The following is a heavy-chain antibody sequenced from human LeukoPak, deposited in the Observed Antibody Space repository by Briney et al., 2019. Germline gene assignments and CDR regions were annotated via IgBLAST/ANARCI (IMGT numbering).Heavy chain of an antibody. V-gene: IGHV3-21*01. J-gene: IGHJ6*02. CDR1: GFTFSSYS. CDR3: ARALFAGAFYGMDV. D-gene: IGHD3-10*01. Sequence: PGGSLRLSCAGSGFTFSSYSMNWVRQAPGKGLEWVSSITSSNNYIYYADSMKGRFTISRDNAKNSLYLQMNSLRAEDTAVYYCARALFAGAFYGMDVWGQGTTVTVSS. CDR2: ITSSNNYI.